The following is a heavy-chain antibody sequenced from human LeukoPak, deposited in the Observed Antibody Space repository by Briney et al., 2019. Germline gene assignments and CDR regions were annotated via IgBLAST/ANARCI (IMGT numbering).Heavy chain of an antibody. Sequence: GASVKVSCKASGGTFSSYAISWVRQAPGQGLEWMGRIIPILGIANYAQKFQGRVTITADKSTSTAYMELSSLRSEDTAVYYCARDLYYYGSGRGFDYWGQGTLVTVSS. CDR1: GGTFSSYA. CDR2: IIPILGIA. D-gene: IGHD3-10*01. J-gene: IGHJ4*02. CDR3: ARDLYYYGSGRGFDY. V-gene: IGHV1-69*04.